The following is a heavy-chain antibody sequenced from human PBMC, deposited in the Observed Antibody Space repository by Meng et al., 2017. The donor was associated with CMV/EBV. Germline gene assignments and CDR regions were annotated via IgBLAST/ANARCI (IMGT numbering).Heavy chain of an antibody. CDR1: GFTFSSYA. V-gene: IGHV1-2*02. Sequence: GGSLRLSCAASGFTFSSYAMHWVRQAPGQGLEWMGWINPKSGRTNYAQKFQGRVTITRDTSISTDYMELSRLRSDATAVYYCERQLQFGEYGMDVWGQGTTVTVSS. CDR2: INPKSGRT. CDR3: ERQLQFGEYGMDV. D-gene: IGHD2-2*01. J-gene: IGHJ6*02.